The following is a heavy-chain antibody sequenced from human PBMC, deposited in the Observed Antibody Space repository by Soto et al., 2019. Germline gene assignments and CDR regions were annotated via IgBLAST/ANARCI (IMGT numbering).Heavy chain of an antibody. CDR1: GYSFTSYW. CDR3: ARLAAAGTGYYYGMDV. Sequence: GESLKISCKGSGYSFTSYWIGWVRQMPGKGLEWMGIIYPGDSDTRYSPSFQGQVTISADKSISTAYLQWSSLKASDTAMYYCARLAAAGTGYYYGMDVWGQGTTVTVSS. CDR2: IYPGDSDT. V-gene: IGHV5-51*01. D-gene: IGHD6-13*01. J-gene: IGHJ6*02.